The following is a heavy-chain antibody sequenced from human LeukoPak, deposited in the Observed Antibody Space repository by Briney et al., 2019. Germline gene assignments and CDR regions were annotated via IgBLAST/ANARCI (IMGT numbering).Heavy chain of an antibody. D-gene: IGHD6-13*01. CDR2: INTNTGNP. V-gene: IGHV7-4-1*02. CDR3: ARDDNMGSSSWYYYYYGMDV. J-gene: IGHJ6*02. CDR1: GYTFTSYA. Sequence: ASVKVSCKASGYTFTSYAMNWVRQAPGQGLEWMGWINTNTGNPTYAQGFTGRFVFSLDTSVSTAYLQISSLKAEDTAVYYCARDDNMGSSSWYYYYYGMDVWGQGTTVTVSS.